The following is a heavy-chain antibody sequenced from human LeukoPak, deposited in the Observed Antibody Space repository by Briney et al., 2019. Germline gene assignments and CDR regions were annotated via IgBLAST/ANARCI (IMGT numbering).Heavy chain of an antibody. Sequence: SETLSLTCTVSGGSISSSSYYWGWIRQPPGKGLEWIGSIYYSGNTYYNPSLKSRVTISVDTSKNQLSLKQSSVTAADTAVYYCATFRDYAPWVDYWGQGTLVTVSS. D-gene: IGHD4-17*01. CDR1: GGSISSSSYY. J-gene: IGHJ4*02. CDR3: ATFRDYAPWVDY. CDR2: IYYSGNT. V-gene: IGHV4-39*01.